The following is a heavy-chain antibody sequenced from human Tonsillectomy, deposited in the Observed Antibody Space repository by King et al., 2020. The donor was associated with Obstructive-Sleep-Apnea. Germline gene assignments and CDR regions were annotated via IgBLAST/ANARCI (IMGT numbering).Heavy chain of an antibody. V-gene: IGHV3-11*06. J-gene: IGHJ6*02. CDR3: ARVQVAGNLIDYGMDV. D-gene: IGHD6-19*01. CDR1: GFTFSDYY. Sequence: QLVQSGGGLVKPGGSLRLSCAASGFTFSDYYMTWVRQAPGKGLEGVSYISSGSSYTNYADSVKGRFTISRDNAKNSLYLQMNSLRAEDTAVYYCARVQVAGNLIDYGMDVWGQGTTVTVSS. CDR2: ISSGSSYT.